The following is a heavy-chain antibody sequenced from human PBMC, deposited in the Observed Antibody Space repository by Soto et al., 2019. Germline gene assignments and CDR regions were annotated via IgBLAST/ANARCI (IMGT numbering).Heavy chain of an antibody. Sequence: SETLSLTCTVSGASITSYYWSWIRQPPGQGLESLGYIYYTGDTNSNPSLKGRLTISIDTSKNQFSLKLSSVTAADTAIYYCARYARIPDYWGQGTLVTV. D-gene: IGHD2-2*01. CDR1: GASITSYY. CDR2: IYYTGDT. J-gene: IGHJ4*02. V-gene: IGHV4-59*01. CDR3: ARYARIPDY.